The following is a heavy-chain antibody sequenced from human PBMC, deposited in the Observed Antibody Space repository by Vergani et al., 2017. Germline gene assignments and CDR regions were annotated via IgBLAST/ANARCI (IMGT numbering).Heavy chain of an antibody. V-gene: IGHV4-34*01. CDR2: INHSGST. CDR1: GGSFSGYY. CDR3: ARGALVYSSSSDFYY. Sequence: QVQLQQWGAGLLKPSETLSLTCAVYGGSFSGYYWSWIRQPPGKGLEWIGEINHSGSTNYNPSLKSRVTISVDTSKNQFSLKLSSVTAADTAVYYWARGALVYSSSSDFYYWGQGTLVTVSS. J-gene: IGHJ4*02. D-gene: IGHD6-6*01.